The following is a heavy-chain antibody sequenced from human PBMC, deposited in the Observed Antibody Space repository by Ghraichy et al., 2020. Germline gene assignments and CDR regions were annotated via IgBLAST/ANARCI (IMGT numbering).Heavy chain of an antibody. Sequence: SETLFLTCNVSGDSISTYYWTWIRQPPGKELEWIGSIYHTGSTNYNPSLKSRVAISVDTSKNQFSLNLYSVTAADTAVYYCALGGAVAGPYIHYWGQGTLVSVSS. CDR2: IYHTGST. V-gene: IGHV4-59*01. D-gene: IGHD6-19*01. CDR3: ALGGAVAGPYIHY. J-gene: IGHJ4*02. CDR1: GDSISTYY.